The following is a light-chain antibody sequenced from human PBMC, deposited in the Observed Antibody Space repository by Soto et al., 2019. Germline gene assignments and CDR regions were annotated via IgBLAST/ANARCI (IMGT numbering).Light chain of an antibody. Sequence: DIAMTQSPASLSASVGARVTISCRASQPISDALNWYQQKAGKAPNLLISAASTLHSGVPSRFSGSGSGTEFTLTISSLQVEDFATYYCQQTYTIPRTFGQGSKV. CDR2: AAS. CDR1: QPISDA. J-gene: IGKJ1*01. V-gene: IGKV1-39*01. CDR3: QQTYTIPRT.